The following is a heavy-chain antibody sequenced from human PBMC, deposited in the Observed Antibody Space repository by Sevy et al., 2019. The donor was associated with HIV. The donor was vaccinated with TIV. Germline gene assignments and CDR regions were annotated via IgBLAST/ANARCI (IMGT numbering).Heavy chain of an antibody. CDR3: ARAAYYCSTTSCYIDY. V-gene: IGHV3-21*01. CDR2: ISSSSSYI. Sequence: GSLRLSCAASGFTFSTYTMNCVRQAPGKGLEWVSSISSSSSYIYYADSVKGRFTISRDNAKNSLYLQMNSLRVEDTAVYYCARAAYYCSTTSCYIDYWGQGTLVTVSS. J-gene: IGHJ4*02. CDR1: GFTFSTYT. D-gene: IGHD2-2*02.